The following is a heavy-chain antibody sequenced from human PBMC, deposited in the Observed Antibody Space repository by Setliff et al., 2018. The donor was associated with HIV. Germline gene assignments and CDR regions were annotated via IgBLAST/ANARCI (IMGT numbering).Heavy chain of an antibody. CDR2: INPSGGTT. CDR3: ARQDHSSVNTGSLYAFDV. Sequence: ASVKVSCKASGYTFTSYYMHWVRQAPGQGLEWLGIINPSGGTTNYIQKFQGRVTITRDTSIYTVYMELTGLTSDDTAVYYCARQDHSSVNTGSLYAFDVWGQGTMVTVSS. V-gene: IGHV1-2*02. CDR1: GYTFTSYY. J-gene: IGHJ3*01. D-gene: IGHD2-8*02.